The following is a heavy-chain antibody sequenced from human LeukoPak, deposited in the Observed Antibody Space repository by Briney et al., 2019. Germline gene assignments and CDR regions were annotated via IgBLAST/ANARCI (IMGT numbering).Heavy chain of an antibody. CDR2: ISSGSSII. CDR1: GFTFSTYS. V-gene: IGHV3-48*04. CDR3: ARDIGGSYTAIDY. D-gene: IGHD1-26*01. J-gene: IGHJ4*02. Sequence: GGSLRLSCAASGFTFSTYSMNWVRQAPGKGLEWVSFISSGSSIINYVDSVRGRFTISRDNAKSSLYLQMNSLRAEDTAVYYCARDIGGSYTAIDYWGQGTLVTVSS.